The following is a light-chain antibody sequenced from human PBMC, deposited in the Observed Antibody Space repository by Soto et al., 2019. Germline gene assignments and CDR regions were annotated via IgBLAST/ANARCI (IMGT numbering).Light chain of an antibody. J-gene: IGKJ4*01. CDR3: QQADNFPLT. Sequence: DIQMTQSPSSVSASVGDRVTITCRASQDINRWLAWYQQKPGRAPKVLIYSGSTLQGGVPSRFSGSGSGTDFTLTISSLQPEDFATYFCQQADNFPLTFGGGTKVEI. V-gene: IGKV1-12*01. CDR1: QDINRW. CDR2: SGS.